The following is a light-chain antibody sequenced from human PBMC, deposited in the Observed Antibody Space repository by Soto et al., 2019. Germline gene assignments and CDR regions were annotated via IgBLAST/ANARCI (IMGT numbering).Light chain of an antibody. J-gene: IGLJ3*02. Sequence: QSVLTQPPSASGSPGQSVTISCTGTSSDIGGYDYVSWYQQHPGKAPKLIIYKVNKRPSGVPDRSSGSKSGNTASLIVSGLQAEDEADYYCSSYAGSNNLVFAGGTKLTVL. CDR3: SSYAGSNNLV. CDR2: KVN. V-gene: IGLV2-8*01. CDR1: SSDIGGYDY.